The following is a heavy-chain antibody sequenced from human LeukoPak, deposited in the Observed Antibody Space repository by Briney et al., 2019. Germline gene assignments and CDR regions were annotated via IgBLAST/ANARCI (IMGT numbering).Heavy chain of an antibody. V-gene: IGHV3-23*01. Sequence: GVSLRLSCAASGFTFSSYAMSWVRQAPGKGREGVSAISGSGGSTYYAASVKGRFTISRDNSKNTLYLQMNSLRAEDTAVYYCAKKWGVYSAYYYYMDVWGKGTTVTVSS. J-gene: IGHJ6*03. CDR3: AKKWGVYSAYYYYMDV. CDR2: ISGSGGST. D-gene: IGHD1-26*01. CDR1: GFTFSSYA.